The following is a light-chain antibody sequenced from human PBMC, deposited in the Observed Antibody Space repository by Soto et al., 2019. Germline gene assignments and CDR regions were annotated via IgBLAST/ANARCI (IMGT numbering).Light chain of an antibody. CDR3: QSYDNSLSGRV. J-gene: IGLJ3*02. CDR1: SSNIGAGYD. Sequence: QSVLTQPPSVSGAPGQRVTISCTGTSSNIGAGYDVHWYQQVPGTSPKLLIFVNSNRPSGVPDRFSGSKSGTSASLAITGLQAEDEADYYCQSYDNSLSGRVFGGGTKLTVL. V-gene: IGLV1-40*01. CDR2: VNS.